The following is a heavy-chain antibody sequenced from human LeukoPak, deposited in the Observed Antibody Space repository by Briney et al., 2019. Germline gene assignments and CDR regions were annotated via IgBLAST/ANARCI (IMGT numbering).Heavy chain of an antibody. CDR1: GFTFGDYA. V-gene: IGHV3-30*02. J-gene: IGHJ4*02. CDR3: AKDPAATSYSGSRKGRNYFDY. D-gene: IGHD1-26*01. Sequence: QSGGSLRLSCTASGFTFGDYAMSWFRQAPGKGLEWVAFIRYDGSNKYYADSVKGRFTISRDNSKNTLYLQMNSLRAEDTAVYYCAKDPAATSYSGSRKGRNYFDYWGQGTLVTVSS. CDR2: IRYDGSNK.